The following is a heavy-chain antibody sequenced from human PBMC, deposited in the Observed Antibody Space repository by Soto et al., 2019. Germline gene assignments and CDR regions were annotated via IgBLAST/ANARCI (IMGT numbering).Heavy chain of an antibody. CDR1: GFTFSAYG. D-gene: IGHD1-1*01. V-gene: IGHV3-30*03. J-gene: IGHJ4*02. CDR3: AVLTVEPAMDDLDK. Sequence: QVQLVESGGRVVQPGKSLRLSCAASGFTFSAYGVHWVRLAPGKGLEWVAVVSFAERNKFYADPVKGRFTISRDNSQNTVYLQMNSLRTEDTAVYYCAVLTVEPAMDDLDKWGQGTLVTVSS. CDR2: VSFAERNK.